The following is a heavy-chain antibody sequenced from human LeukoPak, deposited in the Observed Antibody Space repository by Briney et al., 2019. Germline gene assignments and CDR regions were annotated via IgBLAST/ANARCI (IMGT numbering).Heavy chain of an antibody. CDR1: GFTFSSYS. V-gene: IGHV3-21*01. J-gene: IGHJ4*02. D-gene: IGHD3-22*01. CDR3: ARPNYYDSSGYANY. CDR2: ISSSSYI. Sequence: PGGSLRLSCAASGFTFSSYSMNWVRQAPGKGLEWVSSISSSSYIYYADSVQGRFTISRDNAKNSLYLQMNSLRAEDTAVYYCARPNYYDSSGYANYWGQGTLVTVSS.